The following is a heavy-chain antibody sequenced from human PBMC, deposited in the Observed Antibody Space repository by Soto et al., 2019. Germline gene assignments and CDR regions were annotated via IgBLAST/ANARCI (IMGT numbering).Heavy chain of an antibody. CDR3: AKMARGGSRSSDY. CDR1: GFTFDDHA. Sequence: EGQLVESGGALVQPGRSLRLSCAASGFTFDDHAMHWVRQAPGKGLEWVSGLNWDSGSISYADSVKGRFTISRDNAKNSRYLQMNTLRGDDTALYYCAKMARGGSRSSDYWGQGTLVTVSS. V-gene: IGHV3-9*01. D-gene: IGHD2-15*01. CDR2: LNWDSGSI. J-gene: IGHJ4*02.